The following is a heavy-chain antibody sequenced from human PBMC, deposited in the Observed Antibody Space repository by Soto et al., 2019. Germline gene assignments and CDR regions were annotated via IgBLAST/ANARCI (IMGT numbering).Heavy chain of an antibody. Sequence: QLQLQESGPGLVKPSETLSLTCTDSGGSISSSRYYWGWIRQPPGKGLEWIGSIYYSGSTYYKPSTNSRVTLSVDTSKNQFSLKLSSVNPADTAVYYCARYVDPWGFGYFDYWGQGTLVTVSS. J-gene: IGHJ4*02. D-gene: IGHD3-9*01. CDR1: GGSISSSRYY. CDR2: IYYSGST. V-gene: IGHV4-39*01. CDR3: ARYVDPWGFGYFDY.